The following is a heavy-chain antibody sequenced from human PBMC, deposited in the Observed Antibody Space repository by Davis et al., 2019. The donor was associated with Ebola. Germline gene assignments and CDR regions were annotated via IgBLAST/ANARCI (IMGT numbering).Heavy chain of an antibody. CDR3: DIAAAGFDY. CDR2: IWYDGSNK. J-gene: IGHJ4*02. V-gene: IGHV3-33*01. CDR1: GFTFSSYG. Sequence: PGGSLRLSCAASGFTFSSYGMHWVRQAPGKGLEWVAVIWYDGSNKYYADSVKGRFTISRDNSKNTLYLQMNSLKTEDTAVYYCDIAAAGFDYWGQGTLVTVSS. D-gene: IGHD6-13*01.